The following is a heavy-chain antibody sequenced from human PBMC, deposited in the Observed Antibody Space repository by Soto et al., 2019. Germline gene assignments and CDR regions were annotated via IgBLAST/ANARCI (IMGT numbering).Heavy chain of an antibody. J-gene: IGHJ5*02. V-gene: IGHV4-59*01. Sequence: SETLSLTCTVSGGSINSYYWSWIRQPPGKGLEWIGYIYYSGSTNYNPSLKSRATISVDTSKNQFTLKLSSVTAADTAVYYCARTYYDFWSGYWRWFDPWGQGTLVTVSS. CDR1: GGSINSYY. CDR3: ARTYYDFWSGYWRWFDP. D-gene: IGHD3-3*01. CDR2: IYYSGST.